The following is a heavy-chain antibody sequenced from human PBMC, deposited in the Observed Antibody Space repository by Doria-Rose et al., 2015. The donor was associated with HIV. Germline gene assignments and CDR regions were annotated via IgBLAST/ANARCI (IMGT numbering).Heavy chain of an antibody. CDR3: ARDHYDSGGYYRD. J-gene: IGHJ4*02. CDR1: GFTFSRYS. V-gene: IGHV3-21*03. Sequence: VQLVRSGGGLVKPGGSLRLSCAASGFTFSRYSMNWVRQAPGKGLEWVSSISSSSEYIYYVDSVQGRFTISRDNAKNSVYLQMNSLRTEDTAVYYCARDHYDSGGYYRDWGQGTLVTVSS. D-gene: IGHD3-22*01. CDR2: ISSSSEYI.